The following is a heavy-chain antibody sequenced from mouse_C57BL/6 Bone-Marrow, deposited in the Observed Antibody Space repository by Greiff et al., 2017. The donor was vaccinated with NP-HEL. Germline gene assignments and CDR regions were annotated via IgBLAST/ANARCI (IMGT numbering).Heavy chain of an antibody. J-gene: IGHJ4*01. Sequence: VQLQQPGAELVRPGTSVKLSCKASGYTFTSYWMHWVKQRPGQGLEWIGVIDPSVSYTNNKQKFKGKATLTLDTSSSTANMQLSSLTSEDSAVYYCAIEGYDYLYAMDYWGQGTSVTVSS. CDR3: AIEGYDYLYAMDY. CDR2: IDPSVSYT. V-gene: IGHV1-59*01. D-gene: IGHD2-4*01. CDR1: GYTFTSYW.